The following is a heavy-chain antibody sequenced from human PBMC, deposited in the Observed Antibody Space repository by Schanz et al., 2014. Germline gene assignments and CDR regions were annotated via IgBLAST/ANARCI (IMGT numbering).Heavy chain of an antibody. CDR2: IWSDGTNE. CDR1: GFIFRSFG. J-gene: IGHJ6*03. V-gene: IGHV3-33*06. CDR3: AKGPYYYYYMDV. Sequence: QGLLVESGGGVVQPGKSLRLSCATSGFIFRSFGIHWVRQAPGKGLEWVAVIWSDGTNEYYADSVKGRFTISGDSSKYTVYLQMNSLRADDTAVYYCAKGPYYYYYMDVWGNGTTVTVSS.